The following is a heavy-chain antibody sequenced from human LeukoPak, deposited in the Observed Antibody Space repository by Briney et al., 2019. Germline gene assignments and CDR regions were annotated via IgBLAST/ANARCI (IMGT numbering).Heavy chain of an antibody. J-gene: IGHJ4*02. CDR3: ARGQEMATIGYFDY. Sequence: GGSLRLSCAASGFDFSNYWMYWVRQAPGKGLEWVANIKQDGSEKYYVDSVRGRFTISRDNAKNSLSLQMNSLRAEDTAVYYCARGQEMATIGYFDYWGQGTLVTVSS. V-gene: IGHV3-7*03. D-gene: IGHD5-24*01. CDR1: GFDFSNYW. CDR2: IKQDGSEK.